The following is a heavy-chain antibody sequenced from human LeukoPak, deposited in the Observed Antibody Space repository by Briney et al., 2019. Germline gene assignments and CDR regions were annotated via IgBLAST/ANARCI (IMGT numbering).Heavy chain of an antibody. J-gene: IGHJ4*02. D-gene: IGHD6-19*01. CDR3: ARDLAVAGTPYYFDY. V-gene: IGHV3-33*08. Sequence: GGSLRLSCAASGFKVSDYYMSWIRQAPGKGLEWVAVIWYDGSNKYYADSVKGRFTISRDNSKNTLYLQMNSLRAEDTAVYYCARDLAVAGTPYYFDYWGQGTLVTVSS. CDR2: IWYDGSNK. CDR1: GFKVSDYY.